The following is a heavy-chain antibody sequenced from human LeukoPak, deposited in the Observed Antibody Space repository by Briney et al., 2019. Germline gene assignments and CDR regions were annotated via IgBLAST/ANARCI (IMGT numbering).Heavy chain of an antibody. CDR2: ISSSSGTI. Sequence: GGSLRLSCVVSGFTFSTYGMNWVRQAPGKGLEWVSYISSSSGTIYYADSVKGRFTISRDNAKNSLYLQMNSLRAEDTAVYYCARDQDYFRSTSCYKYWGQGTLVTVSS. CDR3: ARDQDYFRSTSCYKY. D-gene: IGHD2-2*02. CDR1: GFTFSTYG. J-gene: IGHJ4*02. V-gene: IGHV3-48*04.